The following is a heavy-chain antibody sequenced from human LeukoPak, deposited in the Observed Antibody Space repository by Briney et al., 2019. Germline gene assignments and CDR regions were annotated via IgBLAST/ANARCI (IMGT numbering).Heavy chain of an antibody. D-gene: IGHD6-19*01. J-gene: IGHJ4*02. V-gene: IGHV3-21*01. Sequence: GGSLRLSCAASRFTLRIYSMNWVRQAPGKGLEGVSSNSSSSSYIYYADSVTGRFTISRDNAKNSLYLQMNSLRAEDTAVYYCARASPISSGWPNFDYWGQGTLVTVSS. CDR2: NSSSSSYI. CDR3: ARASPISSGWPNFDY. CDR1: RFTLRIYS.